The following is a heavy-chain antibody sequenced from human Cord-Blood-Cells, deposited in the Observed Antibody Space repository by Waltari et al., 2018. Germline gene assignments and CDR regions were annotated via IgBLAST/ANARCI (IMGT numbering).Heavy chain of an antibody. V-gene: IGHV1-3*01. CDR3: ARPYCSGVSCYWYFDL. Sequence: QVQLVQSGAEVKKPGASVKVSCKASGYTFTSYAMHWVRQAPGQRLEWMGWINAGNGNTKYSQKFQGRVTITRATSASTAYMELSSLRSEDTAVYYCARPYCSGVSCYWYFDLWGRGTLVTVSS. CDR1: GYTFTSYA. D-gene: IGHD2-15*01. J-gene: IGHJ2*01. CDR2: INAGNGNT.